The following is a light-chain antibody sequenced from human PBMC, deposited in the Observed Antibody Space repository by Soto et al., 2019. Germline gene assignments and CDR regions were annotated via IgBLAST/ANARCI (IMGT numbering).Light chain of an antibody. CDR3: QQYNSYLFT. Sequence: DIQMTQSPSTLSASVGDRVTITCRASQSISSWLAWYQQKPGKAPKLLIYDASSLESGVPSRFSGSGSGTEFTLTNSSLQPDDFATYSCQQYNSYLFTFGPGTKVYI. CDR2: DAS. CDR1: QSISSW. J-gene: IGKJ3*01. V-gene: IGKV1-5*01.